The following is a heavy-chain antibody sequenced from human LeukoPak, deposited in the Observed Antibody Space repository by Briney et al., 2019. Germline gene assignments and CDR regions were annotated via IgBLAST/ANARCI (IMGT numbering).Heavy chain of an antibody. V-gene: IGHV3-23*01. D-gene: IGHD3-22*01. CDR2: ISGSGGST. CDR1: GFTFSSHA. J-gene: IGHJ4*02. Sequence: GGSLRLSCAASGFTFSSHAMSWVRQAPGKGLEWVSAISGSGGSTYYADSVKGRFTISRDNSKNTLYLQMNSLRAEDTAVYYCAKDLSYYDSSPRDYFDYWGQGTLVTVSS. CDR3: AKDLSYYDSSPRDYFDY.